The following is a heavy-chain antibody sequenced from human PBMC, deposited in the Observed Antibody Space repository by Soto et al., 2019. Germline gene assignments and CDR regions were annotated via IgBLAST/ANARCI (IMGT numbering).Heavy chain of an antibody. V-gene: IGHV1-46*01. CDR1: GGTFSSYA. D-gene: IGHD3-3*01. Sequence: ASVKVSCKASGGTFSSYAISWVRQAPGQGLEWMGVINPHGGSTKYAQKFQGRITMTRDTSRSTVYMELSSLRSDDTAIYYCARSSGGNFGIIIEGSNWFDPWGQGSLVTVSS. J-gene: IGHJ5*02. CDR2: INPHGGST. CDR3: ARSSGGNFGIIIEGSNWFDP.